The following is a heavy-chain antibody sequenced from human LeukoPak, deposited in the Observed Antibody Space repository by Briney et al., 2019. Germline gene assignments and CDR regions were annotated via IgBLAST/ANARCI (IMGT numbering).Heavy chain of an antibody. J-gene: IGHJ4*02. Sequence: ASVKVSCKASGYTFTSYGISWVRQAPGQGLEWMGWIDPNSGGTNYAQRFQGRVTMTRDTSINTGYMELSSLTSDDTAVYYCARWRGYSSGWSGPFDDWGQGTLVTVSS. CDR2: IDPNSGGT. D-gene: IGHD6-13*01. CDR1: GYTFTSYG. CDR3: ARWRGYSSGWSGPFDD. V-gene: IGHV1-2*02.